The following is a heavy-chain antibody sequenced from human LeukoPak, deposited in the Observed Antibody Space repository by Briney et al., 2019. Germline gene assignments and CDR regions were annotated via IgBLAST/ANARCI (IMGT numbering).Heavy chain of an antibody. D-gene: IGHD6-19*01. Sequence: ASVKVSCKASGYTFTSYAMHWVRQAPGQRLEWMGWINAGNGNTKYSQKFQGRDTITRDTSASTAYMELSSLRSEDTAVYYCARVTAGGWYFGMLDYWGQGTLVTVSS. CDR2: INAGNGNT. J-gene: IGHJ4*02. V-gene: IGHV1-3*01. CDR1: GYTFTSYA. CDR3: ARVTAGGWYFGMLDY.